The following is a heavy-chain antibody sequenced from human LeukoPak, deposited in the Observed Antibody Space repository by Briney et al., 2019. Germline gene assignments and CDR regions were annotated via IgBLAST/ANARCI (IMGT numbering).Heavy chain of an antibody. Sequence: SETLSLTCAVYGGSFSGYYWSWIRQPPGKGLEWIGEINHSGSTNYNASLKSRVTISVDTSKNQFSLKLSSVTAADTAVYCCARAAEIEAFDIWGQGTLVTVSS. J-gene: IGHJ3*02. CDR3: ARAAEIEAFDI. V-gene: IGHV4-34*01. CDR2: INHSGST. CDR1: GGSFSGYY. D-gene: IGHD5-24*01.